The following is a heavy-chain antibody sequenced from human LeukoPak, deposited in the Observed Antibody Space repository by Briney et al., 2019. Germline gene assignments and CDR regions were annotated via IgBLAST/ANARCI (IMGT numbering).Heavy chain of an antibody. CDR1: GFTFSSYA. CDR2: ISGSGGST. Sequence: GGSLRLSCAASGFTFSSYAMSWVRQAPGKGLEWVSAISGSGGSTYYADSVKGRFTISRDNSKNTLYLQMNSLRVKDPAVYYCAKDRVAADGTGSGFDYWGQGTLVTVSS. CDR3: AKDRVAADGTGSGFDY. D-gene: IGHD6-13*01. V-gene: IGHV3-23*01. J-gene: IGHJ4*02.